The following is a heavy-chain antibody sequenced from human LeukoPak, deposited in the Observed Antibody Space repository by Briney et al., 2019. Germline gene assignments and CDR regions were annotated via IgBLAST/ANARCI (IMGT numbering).Heavy chain of an antibody. D-gene: IGHD6-19*01. CDR2: IYHSGST. Sequence: SETLSLTCTVSGYSISSGYYWGWIRQPPGKGLEWIGSIYHSGSTYYNPSLKSRVTISVDTSKNQFSLKLSSVTAADTAVYYCARGGIAVAGNFDYWGQGTLVTVSS. CDR3: ARGGIAVAGNFDY. V-gene: IGHV4-38-2*02. J-gene: IGHJ4*02. CDR1: GYSISSGYY.